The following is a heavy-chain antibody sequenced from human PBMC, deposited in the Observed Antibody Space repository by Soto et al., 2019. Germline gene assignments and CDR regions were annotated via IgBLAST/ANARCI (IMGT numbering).Heavy chain of an antibody. J-gene: IGHJ4*02. CDR2: ISSYNGNT. CDR3: ARDAPPFGY. D-gene: IGHD3-10*01. Sequence: QVQLVQSGAEVKKPGASVKVSCKASGYTFTSYGISWVRQAPGQGLEWMGWISSYNGNTNYPQKLQGRVTMTTDTSTSKAYIELSSLRSDDPAVYYCARDAPPFGYWGQGTLVTVSS. V-gene: IGHV1-18*01. CDR1: GYTFTSYG.